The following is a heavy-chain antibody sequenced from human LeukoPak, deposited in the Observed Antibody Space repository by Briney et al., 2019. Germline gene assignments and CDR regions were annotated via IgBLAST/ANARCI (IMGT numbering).Heavy chain of an antibody. V-gene: IGHV1-69*06. Sequence: ASVKVSCKASGGTFSSYAISWVRQAPGQGLEWMGGIIPIFGTANYAQKFPGRVTFTADKSTSTAYMELSSLRSEDTAVYYCATLTYDILTGYYKGYFDYWGQGTLVTVSS. J-gene: IGHJ4*02. CDR2: IIPIFGTA. CDR3: ATLTYDILTGYYKGYFDY. CDR1: GGTFSSYA. D-gene: IGHD3-9*01.